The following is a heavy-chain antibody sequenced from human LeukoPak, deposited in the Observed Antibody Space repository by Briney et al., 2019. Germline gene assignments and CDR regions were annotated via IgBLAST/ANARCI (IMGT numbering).Heavy chain of an antibody. J-gene: IGHJ6*03. D-gene: IGHD3-22*01. CDR2: IYCSGST. CDR1: GGSISSSSYY. V-gene: IGHV4-39*07. Sequence: PSETLSLTCTVSGGSISSSSYYWGWIGQPPGKGLEWIGSIYCSGSTYDNPSLESLVTISGDTSKNQFSLKLSSVTAADTAVYYCARGGSYYDSSGYYYYYYYMDVWGKGTTVTVSS. CDR3: ARGGSYYDSSGYYYYYYYMDV.